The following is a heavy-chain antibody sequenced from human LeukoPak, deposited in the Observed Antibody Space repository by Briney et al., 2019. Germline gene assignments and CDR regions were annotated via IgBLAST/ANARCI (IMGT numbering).Heavy chain of an antibody. CDR2: INSGNGNT. CDR1: GYTFTPYG. J-gene: IGHJ5*02. V-gene: IGHV1-3*01. D-gene: IGHD3-22*01. CDR3: AGMTYNSSPFDP. Sequence: VASVNVSCTASGYTFTPYGIHWVRQAPGQTPEWMGWINSGNGNTKYSQKFQGRVTITRDTSASTAYMELSSLTSEDTAVYFCAGMTYNSSPFDPWGQGTLVTVSS.